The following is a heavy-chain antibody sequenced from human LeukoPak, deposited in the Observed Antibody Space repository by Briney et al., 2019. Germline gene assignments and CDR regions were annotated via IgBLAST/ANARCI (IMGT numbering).Heavy chain of an antibody. D-gene: IGHD3-9*01. Sequence: ASVKVSCKASGYTFTSYGITWVRQDPGQGPEWMGWISAYNGNTSYAQKLQGRVTMTTDTSTSTAYTELRRLRSDDTAVYYCARHASSTGSDYWGQGTLVTVSS. V-gene: IGHV1-18*01. J-gene: IGHJ4*02. CDR1: GYTFTSYG. CDR2: ISAYNGNT. CDR3: ARHASSTGSDY.